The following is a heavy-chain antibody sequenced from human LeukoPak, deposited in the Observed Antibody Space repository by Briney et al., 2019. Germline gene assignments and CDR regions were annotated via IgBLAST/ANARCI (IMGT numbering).Heavy chain of an antibody. CDR3: ARVRGYDGSGSLIDY. CDR1: GYTFTGYY. Sequence: ASVKVSCKASGYTFTGYYMQWVRQAPGQGLEWMGWINPNSGGTNYAQKFQGRVTMTRDTSISTTYMELSSLRSEDTAVYYCARVRGYDGSGSLIDYWGQGTLVTVSS. CDR2: INPNSGGT. J-gene: IGHJ4*02. V-gene: IGHV1-2*02. D-gene: IGHD3-10*01.